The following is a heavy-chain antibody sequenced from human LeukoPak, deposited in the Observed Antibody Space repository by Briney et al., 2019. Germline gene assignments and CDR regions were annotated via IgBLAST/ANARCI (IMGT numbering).Heavy chain of an antibody. V-gene: IGHV3-74*01. CDR3: ARKIAAAVSSGDY. CDR1: GFTFSTYG. CDR2: INSDGSST. Sequence: GGSLRLSCAASGFTFSTYGMHWVRQAPGKGLVWVSRINSDGSSTIYADSVKGRFTISRDNAKNTLYLQMNSLRAEDTAVYYCARKIAAAVSSGDYWGQGTLVTVSS. J-gene: IGHJ4*02. D-gene: IGHD6-13*01.